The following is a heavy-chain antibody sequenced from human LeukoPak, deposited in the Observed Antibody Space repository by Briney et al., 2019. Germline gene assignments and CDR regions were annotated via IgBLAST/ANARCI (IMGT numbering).Heavy chain of an antibody. CDR3: ARDKDLGAVAGTFDY. CDR2: ISGYNGHT. V-gene: IGHV1-18*01. D-gene: IGHD6-19*01. CDR1: GYTFSNKG. Sequence: ASVKVSCKASGYTFSNKGISWVRQAPGQGLEWMGWISGYNGHTKYAQKFRGRVTMTTDTSTSTAYMELTSLTSDDTAVYYCARDKDLGAVAGTFDYWGQGTLVTVSS. J-gene: IGHJ4*02.